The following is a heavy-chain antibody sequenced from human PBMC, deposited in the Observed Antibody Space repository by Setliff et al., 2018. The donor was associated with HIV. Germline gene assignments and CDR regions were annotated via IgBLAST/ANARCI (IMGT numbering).Heavy chain of an antibody. J-gene: IGHJ4*02. CDR1: GFTFGTSW. V-gene: IGHV3-7*01. D-gene: IGHD1-26*01. CDR2: INPDGSAK. CDR3: ARDSGTTVGATRPGY. Sequence: GGSLRLSCVASGFTFGTSWMAWVRQAPGKALEWVGNINPDGSAKNYVDSVRGRFTFSRDNAENSLYLQMNSLRAEDTAVYYCARDSGTTVGATRPGYWGQGTLVTVSS.